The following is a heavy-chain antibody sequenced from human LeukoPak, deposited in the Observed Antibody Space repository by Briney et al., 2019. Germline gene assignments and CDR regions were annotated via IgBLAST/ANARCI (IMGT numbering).Heavy chain of an antibody. CDR2: IYYSGST. V-gene: IGHV4-59*01. J-gene: IGHJ4*02. Sequence: SETLSLTCTVSGGSISSYCWSWIRQPPGKGLEWIGYIYYSGSTNYNPSLKSRVTISVDTSKNQFSPKLSSVTAADTAVYYCARDSLGGFSQFDYWGQGTLVTVSS. CDR1: GGSISSYC. D-gene: IGHD2-15*01. CDR3: ARDSLGGFSQFDY.